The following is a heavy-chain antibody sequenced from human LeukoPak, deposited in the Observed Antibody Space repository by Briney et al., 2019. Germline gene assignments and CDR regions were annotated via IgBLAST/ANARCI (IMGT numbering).Heavy chain of an antibody. V-gene: IGHV4-39*07. D-gene: IGHD3-9*01. Sequence: PSETLSLTCTVSGGSISSSSYYWGWIRQPPGKGLEWIGSIYYSGSTYYNPSLKSRVTISVDTSKNQFSLKLSSVTAADTAVYYCAREGHYDILTGHGDYFDYWGQGTLVTVSS. J-gene: IGHJ4*02. CDR3: AREGHYDILTGHGDYFDY. CDR2: IYYSGST. CDR1: GGSISSSSYY.